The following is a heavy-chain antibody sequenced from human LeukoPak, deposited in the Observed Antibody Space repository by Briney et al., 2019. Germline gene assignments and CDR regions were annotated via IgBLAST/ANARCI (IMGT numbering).Heavy chain of an antibody. V-gene: IGHV1-69*05. J-gene: IGHJ4*02. CDR1: GGTFSSSA. CDR3: ARDLTHRRNYDNSGYQIVPAF. Sequence: SVKVSCKASGGTFSSSAISWVRQAPGQGLEWMGGIIPIFGTANYAQKFQGRVTMTTDTSTSTAYMELRSLRSDDTAVYYCARDLTHRRNYDNSGYQIVPAFWGQGTLVTVFS. CDR2: IIPIFGTA. D-gene: IGHD3-22*01.